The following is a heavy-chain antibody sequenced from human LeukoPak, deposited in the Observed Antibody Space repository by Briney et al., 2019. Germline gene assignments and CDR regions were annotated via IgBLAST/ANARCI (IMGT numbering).Heavy chain of an antibody. V-gene: IGHV1-2*02. Sequence: ASVEVSCKASGYTFTGYYMHWVRQAPGQGLEWMGWINPNSGGTNYAQKFQGRVTMTRDTSISTAYMELSRLRSDDTAVYYCAASGSYYENWFDPWGQGTLVTVSS. J-gene: IGHJ5*02. CDR3: AASGSYYENWFDP. D-gene: IGHD1-26*01. CDR1: GYTFTGYY. CDR2: INPNSGGT.